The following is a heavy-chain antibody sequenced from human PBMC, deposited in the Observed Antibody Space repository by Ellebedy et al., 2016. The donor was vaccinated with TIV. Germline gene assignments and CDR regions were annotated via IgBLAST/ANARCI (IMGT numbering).Heavy chain of an antibody. CDR3: ASWDYSGSYSLLDAFDI. D-gene: IGHD1-26*01. Sequence: GGSLRLSCAASGFTLSSYWMSWVRQAPGKGLEWVANIKQDGSEKYYVDSVKGRFTISRDNAKNSLHLEMNSLRAEDTAVYYCASWDYSGSYSLLDAFDIWGQGTMVTVSS. V-gene: IGHV3-7*01. CDR1: GFTLSSYW. CDR2: IKQDGSEK. J-gene: IGHJ3*02.